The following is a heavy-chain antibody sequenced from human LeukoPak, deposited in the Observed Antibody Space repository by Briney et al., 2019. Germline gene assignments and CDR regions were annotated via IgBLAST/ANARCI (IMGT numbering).Heavy chain of an antibody. Sequence: SETLSLTCTVSGGSLSGTSYWSWIRQPPGKGLEWIGYIYYTGTTDSNPSLKSRVTISLDKSKNQFSLHLSSVTAADTAVYYCARRWVYDKRAFDAWGQGTMVTVSS. V-gene: IGHV4-59*08. CDR3: ARRWVYDKRAFDA. CDR2: IYYTGTT. D-gene: IGHD3-16*01. J-gene: IGHJ3*01. CDR1: GGSLSGTSY.